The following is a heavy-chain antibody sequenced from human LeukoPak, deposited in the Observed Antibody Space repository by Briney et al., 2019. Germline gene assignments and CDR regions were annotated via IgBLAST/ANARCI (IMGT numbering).Heavy chain of an antibody. D-gene: IGHD5-24*01. V-gene: IGHV1-18*01. Sequence: ASVTVSFKASGYTLTSYDINWVRQAPGQGLEWMGRIRSFNGDKNYAQKFKDRVTMTSDTSTNTTYMELRSLRSDDTAIYYCAKSGAGRRGTGDVYTFDFWGQGTLVTVSS. J-gene: IGHJ4*02. CDR2: IRSFNGDK. CDR1: GYTLTSYD. CDR3: AKSGAGRRGTGDVYTFDF.